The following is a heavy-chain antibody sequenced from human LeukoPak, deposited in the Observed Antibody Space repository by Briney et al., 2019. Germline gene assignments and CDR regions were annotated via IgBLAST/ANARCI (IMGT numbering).Heavy chain of an antibody. J-gene: IGHJ3*02. CDR1: GGSISSYY. CDR3: ARLTYYYDSSGYPPAFDI. Sequence: PSETLSLTCTVSGGSISSYYWSWIRQPPGKGLEWIGYIYYSGSTYYNPSLKSRVTISVDTSKNQFSLKLSSVTAADTAVYYCARLTYYYDSSGYPPAFDIWGQGTMVTVSS. D-gene: IGHD3-22*01. V-gene: IGHV4-59*08. CDR2: IYYSGST.